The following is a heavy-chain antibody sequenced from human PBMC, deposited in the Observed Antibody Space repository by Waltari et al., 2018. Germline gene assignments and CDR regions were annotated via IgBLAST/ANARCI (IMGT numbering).Heavy chain of an antibody. V-gene: IGHV3-53*05. CDR2: MYSGGST. CDR3: ARDSLYGIGKCDP. D-gene: IGHD3-10*01. J-gene: IGHJ5*02. CDR1: GFTVSSNY. Sequence: EVQLVETGGGLIQPGGSLRLSCAASGFTVSSNYMSWVRQAPGKGLEWGSVMYSGGSTYYADAVKGQFTISRDNSKNTLYLQMRSLGSEDTAVYYCARDSLYGIGKCDPWGQGTLLTVSS.